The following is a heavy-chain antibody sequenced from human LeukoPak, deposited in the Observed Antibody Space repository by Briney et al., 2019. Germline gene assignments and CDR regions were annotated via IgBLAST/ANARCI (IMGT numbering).Heavy chain of an antibody. CDR2: ISYDGSNK. CDR1: GFTFSSYA. D-gene: IGHD6-19*01. J-gene: IGHJ4*02. V-gene: IGHV3-30-3*01. CDR3: ARAVAGAPFDY. Sequence: GGSLRLSCAASGFTFSSYAMHWVRQAPGKGLEWVAVISYDGSNKYYADSVKGRFTISRDNSKNTLYLQMNSLRAEDTAVYYCARAVAGAPFDYWGQGTLVTFSS.